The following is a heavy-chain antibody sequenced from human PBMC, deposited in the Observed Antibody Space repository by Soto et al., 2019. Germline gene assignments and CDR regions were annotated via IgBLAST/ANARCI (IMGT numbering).Heavy chain of an antibody. CDR1: GGSVSSGDYY. Sequence: LCGGSVSSGDYYWRWIRQPPGKGLEWIGYISHSGSTYSNPSLKGRLAMSIDTSKNQFSLQLRSVTAADTAVYFCARDRVAVAVGDAWGPGTLVTVSS. CDR2: ISHSGST. J-gene: IGHJ5*02. V-gene: IGHV4-30-4*01. CDR3: ARDRVAVAVGDA. D-gene: IGHD2-15*01.